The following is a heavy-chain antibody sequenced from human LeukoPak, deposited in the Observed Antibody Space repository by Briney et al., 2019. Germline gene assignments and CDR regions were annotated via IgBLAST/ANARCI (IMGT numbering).Heavy chain of an antibody. CDR1: GFTFSSYG. J-gene: IGHJ6*03. CDR3: ARGHDWYYYYYMDV. CDR2: IRYDGSNK. V-gene: IGHV3-30*02. D-gene: IGHD3-9*01. Sequence: PGGSLRLSCAASGFTFSSYGMHWVRQAPGKGLEWVAFIRYDGSNKYYADSVKGRFTISRDNSKNTLYLQMNSLRAEDTAVYYCARGHDWYYYYYMDVWGKGTTVTISS.